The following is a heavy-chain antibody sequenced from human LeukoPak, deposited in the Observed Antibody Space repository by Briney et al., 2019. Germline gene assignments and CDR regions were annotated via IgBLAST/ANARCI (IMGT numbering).Heavy chain of an antibody. J-gene: IGHJ6*03. CDR1: GGSISSTSYY. CDR3: ARARRMVRGVIHLGSYYMDV. Sequence: PSETLSLTCTVSGGSISSTSYYWGWIRQPPGKGLEWIGSIYYSGRTYYNPSLKSRVTISVDTSKNQFSLKLSSVTAADTAVYYCARARRMVRGVIHLGSYYMDVWGKGTTVTVSS. CDR2: IYYSGRT. V-gene: IGHV4-39*07. D-gene: IGHD3-10*01.